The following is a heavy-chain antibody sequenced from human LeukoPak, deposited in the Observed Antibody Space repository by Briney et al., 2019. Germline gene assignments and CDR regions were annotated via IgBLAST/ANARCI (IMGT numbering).Heavy chain of an antibody. Sequence: ASVKVSCKASGYTFTSYGISWVRQAPGQGLERMGWISAYNGNTNYAQKLQGRVTMTTDTSTSTAYMELRSLRSDDTAVYYCARATSDNGDFDYWGQGTLVTVSS. J-gene: IGHJ4*02. V-gene: IGHV1-18*01. D-gene: IGHD2-8*01. CDR3: ARATSDNGDFDY. CDR2: ISAYNGNT. CDR1: GYTFTSYG.